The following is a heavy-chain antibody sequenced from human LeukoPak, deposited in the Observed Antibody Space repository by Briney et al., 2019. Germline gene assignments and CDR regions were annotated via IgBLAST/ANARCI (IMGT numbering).Heavy chain of an antibody. CDR3: AKVDTDGYCGGDCSFDFDY. CDR2: ISGSGGST. Sequence: GGSLRLSCAASGFTFSSYAMSWVRQAPGKGLEWVSAISGSGGSTYYADSVKGRFTISRDNSKNTLYLQMNSLRDEDTAVYYCAKVDTDGYCGGDCSFDFDYWGQGTLVTVSS. V-gene: IGHV3-23*01. D-gene: IGHD2-21*02. CDR1: GFTFSSYA. J-gene: IGHJ4*02.